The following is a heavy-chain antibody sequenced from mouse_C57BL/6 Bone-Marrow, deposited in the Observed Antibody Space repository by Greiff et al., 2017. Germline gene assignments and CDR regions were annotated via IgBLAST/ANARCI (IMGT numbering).Heavy chain of an antibody. J-gene: IGHJ3*01. V-gene: IGHV1-82*01. CDR3: ARGGLKLAY. D-gene: IGHD1-3*01. Sequence: QVQLQQSGPELVKPGASVKISCKASGYAFSSSWMNWVKQRPGQGLEWIGRIYPGDGDTNYNGKFKGKATLTADKSSSTAYMQLSSLTSEDSAVXFCARGGLKLAYWGQGTLVTVSA. CDR2: IYPGDGDT. CDR1: GYAFSSSW.